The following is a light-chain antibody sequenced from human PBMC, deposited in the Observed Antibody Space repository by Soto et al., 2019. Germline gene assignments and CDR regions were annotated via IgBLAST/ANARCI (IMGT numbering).Light chain of an antibody. J-gene: IGLJ3*02. V-gene: IGLV7-43*01. CDR1: TGAVTSGFY. CDR2: STN. Sequence: QTVVTQEPSLTVSPGGTVTLTCASSTGAVTSGFYPNWFQQKPGQAPRPLIYSTNKKHSWTPARFSGSLLGGKAALTLSGVQPEDEAEYYCLLYFGANWVFGGETKLTVL. CDR3: LLYFGANWV.